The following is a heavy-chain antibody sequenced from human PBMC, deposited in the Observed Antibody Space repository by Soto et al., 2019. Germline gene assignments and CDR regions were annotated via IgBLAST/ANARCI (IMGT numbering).Heavy chain of an antibody. CDR2: IYYSGTT. V-gene: IGHV4-59*01. J-gene: IGHJ5*02. D-gene: IGHD2-15*01. CDR3: GSLDCSGGSCYRSGWFDP. CDR1: GGSIRSYY. Sequence: PSETLSLTCTVSGGSIRSYYWSWIRQPPGKGLEWIGYIYYSGTTNYNPSLRSRVTMSVDTSKNQFSLKLSSVTAADTAVYYCGSLDCSGGSCYRSGWFDPWGQGTLVTVSS.